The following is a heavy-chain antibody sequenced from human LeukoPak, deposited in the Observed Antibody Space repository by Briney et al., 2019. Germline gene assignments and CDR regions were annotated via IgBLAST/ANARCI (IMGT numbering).Heavy chain of an antibody. J-gene: IGHJ4*02. Sequence: SQTLSLTCTVSVGSISSGGYYWSWIRQHPGKGLEWIGYIHYSESTYYNPSLKSRVTISDDTSKNQFSLKLSSVTAAATAVYYGARGRYISGWYRLDYWGQGSLVTVSS. CDR1: VGSISSGGYY. CDR3: ARGRYISGWYRLDY. V-gene: IGHV4-31*03. D-gene: IGHD6-19*01. CDR2: IHYSEST.